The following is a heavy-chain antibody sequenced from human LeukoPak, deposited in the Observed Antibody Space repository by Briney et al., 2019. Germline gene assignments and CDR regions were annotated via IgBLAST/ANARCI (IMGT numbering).Heavy chain of an antibody. CDR3: ARGGVGVTLISWSDY. Sequence: GGSLRLSCAASGFTFSSYEMNWVRQAPGKGLEWVSYISSSGSTIYYADSVKGRFTISRDNAKNSLYLQMNSLRAEDTAVYYCARGGVGVTLISWSDYWGQGTLVTVSS. CDR1: GFTFSSYE. J-gene: IGHJ4*02. CDR2: ISSSGSTI. D-gene: IGHD1-26*01. V-gene: IGHV3-48*03.